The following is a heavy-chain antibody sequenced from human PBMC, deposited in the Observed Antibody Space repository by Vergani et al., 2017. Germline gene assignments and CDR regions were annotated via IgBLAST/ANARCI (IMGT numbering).Heavy chain of an antibody. D-gene: IGHD2-21*01. Sequence: VQLVQSGAEVRKPGASVTVSCTASGYIFKNYYIHWLRQAPGQAFEWMGILNPTTGHTTSAQKFMGRVDKTRDPSTDTSTRTVQMTLSSLRSEDTAVYYCARSIGYCAGATCRAYYFDHWGQGTRVTVSS. CDR1: GYIFKNYY. V-gene: IGHV1-46*02. J-gene: IGHJ5*02. CDR3: ARSIGYCAGATCRAYYFDH. CDR2: LNPTTGHT.